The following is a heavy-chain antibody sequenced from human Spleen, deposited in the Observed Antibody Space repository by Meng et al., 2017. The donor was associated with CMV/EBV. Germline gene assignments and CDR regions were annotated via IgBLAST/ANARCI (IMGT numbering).Heavy chain of an antibody. CDR1: GSTFSSYA. CDR2: ISYDGSNK. J-gene: IGHJ6*02. Sequence: GGSLRLSCGASGSTFSSYAMYWVRQAPGKGLEWVAVISYDGSNKFYADSVKGRFTISRDNSKNTVFLQMNSLRTDDTALYSCARDVERYYFYYGMVVWGQGTTVTVSS. V-gene: IGHV3-30*04. D-gene: IGHD5-24*01. CDR3: ARDVERYYFYYGMVV.